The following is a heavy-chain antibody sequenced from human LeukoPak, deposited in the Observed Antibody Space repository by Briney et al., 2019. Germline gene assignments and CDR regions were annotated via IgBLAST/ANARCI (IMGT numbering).Heavy chain of an antibody. CDR2: IYPGDSDT. V-gene: IGHV5-51*01. D-gene: IGHD2-8*01. CDR3: ARHLMFPHYYYYMDV. CDR1: GYSFTSYW. Sequence: GESLKISRKGSGYSFTSYWIGWVRQMPGKGLEWMGIIYPGDSDTRYSPSFQGQVTISADKSISTAYLQWSSLKASDTAIYYCARHLMFPHYYYYMDVWGKGTTVTVSS. J-gene: IGHJ6*03.